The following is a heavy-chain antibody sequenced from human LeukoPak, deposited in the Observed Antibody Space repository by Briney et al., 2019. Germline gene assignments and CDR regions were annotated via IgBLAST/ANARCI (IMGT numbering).Heavy chain of an antibody. Sequence: GASVKVSCKASGYTFTSYGISWVRQAPGQGLEWMGWINPNSGGTNYAQKFQGRVTMTRDTSISTAYMELSRLRSDDTAVYYCARTTRTGGSSLWYWGQGTLVTVSS. V-gene: IGHV1-2*02. CDR3: ARTTRTGGSSLWY. J-gene: IGHJ4*02. CDR2: INPNSGGT. CDR1: GYTFTSYG. D-gene: IGHD2-8*02.